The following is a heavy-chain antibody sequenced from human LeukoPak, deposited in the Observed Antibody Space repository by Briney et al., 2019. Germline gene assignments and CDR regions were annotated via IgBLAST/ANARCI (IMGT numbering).Heavy chain of an antibody. V-gene: IGHV3-11*06. CDR3: AAGLVGVSDY. Sequence: PGGSLRLSCAASGFTFSDYYMTWIRQAPGKGLEWVSYTSSSSRYTNYAGSVKGRFTISRDNADNSLYLLMNSLRPEDTAVYYCAAGLVGVSDYWGQGTLVTVSS. CDR1: GFTFSDYY. CDR2: TSSSSRYT. J-gene: IGHJ4*02. D-gene: IGHD3/OR15-3a*01.